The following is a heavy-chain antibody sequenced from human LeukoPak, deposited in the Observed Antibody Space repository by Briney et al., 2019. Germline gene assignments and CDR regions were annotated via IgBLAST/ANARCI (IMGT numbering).Heavy chain of an antibody. CDR1: GGTFINYA. V-gene: IGHV1-69*04. CDR3: ARDPIEWFGEPASYYYGMDV. CDR2: IIPILGIA. J-gene: IGHJ6*02. Sequence: SVTVSCKASGGTFINYAISWVGQAPGQGLEWMGRIIPILGIANYAQKFQGRVTITADKSTSTAYMELSSLSSEDTAVYHCARDPIEWFGEPASYYYGMDVWGQGTTVTVSS. D-gene: IGHD3-10*01.